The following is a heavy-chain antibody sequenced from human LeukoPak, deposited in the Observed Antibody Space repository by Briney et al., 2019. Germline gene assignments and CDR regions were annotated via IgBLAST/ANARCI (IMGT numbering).Heavy chain of an antibody. CDR3: AREITMVRGVTGWFDP. J-gene: IGHJ5*02. CDR2: NNSDGSST. D-gene: IGHD3-10*01. CDR1: GFTFSSYW. Sequence: GGSLRLSCAASGFTFSSYWMHWVRQAPGKGLVWVSRNNSDGSSTSYADSVKGRFTISRDKAKNTLYLQMNSLRAEDTAVYYCAREITMVRGVTGWFDPWGQGTLVTVSS. V-gene: IGHV3-74*01.